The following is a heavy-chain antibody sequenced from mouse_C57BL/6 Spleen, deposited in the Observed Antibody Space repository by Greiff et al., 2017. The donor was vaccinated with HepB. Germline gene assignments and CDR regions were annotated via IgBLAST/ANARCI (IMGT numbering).Heavy chain of an antibody. CDR3: ATLDSSGYLYYFDY. CDR2: IHPNSGST. D-gene: IGHD3-2*02. J-gene: IGHJ2*01. CDR1: GYTFTSYW. V-gene: IGHV1-64*01. Sequence: VQLQQPGAELVKPGASVKLSCKASGYTFTSYWMHWVKQRPGQGLEWIGMIHPNSGSTNYNEKFKSKATLTVDKSSSTAYMQLSSLTSEDSAVYYCATLDSSGYLYYFDYWGQGTTLTVSS.